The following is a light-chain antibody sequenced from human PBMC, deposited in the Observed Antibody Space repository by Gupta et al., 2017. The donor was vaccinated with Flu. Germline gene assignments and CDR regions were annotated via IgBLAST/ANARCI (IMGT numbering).Light chain of an antibody. V-gene: IGLV1-51*02. CDR3: GTWDSSLSAGV. Sequence: KVTSSCSGSSSNIGNNYVSWYQQLSGTAPKLLIYENNKRPSGIPDRFSGSKSGTSATLGITGLQTGDEADYYCGTWDSSLSAGVFGGGTKLTVL. CDR1: SSNIGNNY. J-gene: IGLJ3*02. CDR2: ENN.